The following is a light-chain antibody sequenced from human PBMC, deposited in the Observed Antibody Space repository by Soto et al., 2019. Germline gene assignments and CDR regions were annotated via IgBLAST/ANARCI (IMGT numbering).Light chain of an antibody. V-gene: IGKV3-20*01. CDR1: QSVSSSY. J-gene: IGKJ1*01. Sequence: EIVLTQSPATLSLSPGERATLSCRASQSVSSSYLAWYQQKPGQAPRLLIYSVSTRATGIADRFSGSGSGTDFTLTISRLEPADFALYYCQQYGSSRWTFGQGTKVDIK. CDR2: SVS. CDR3: QQYGSSRWT.